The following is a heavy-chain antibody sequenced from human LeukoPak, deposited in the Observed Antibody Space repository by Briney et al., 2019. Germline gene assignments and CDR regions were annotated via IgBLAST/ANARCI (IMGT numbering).Heavy chain of an antibody. Sequence: PSETLSLTCTVSGDSISSYYWSWIRQPPGKGLEWIGSIYHSGSTYYNPSLKSRVTISVDTSKNQFSLKLSSVTAADTAVYYCARHIYDFWSGYEDYWGQGTLVTVSS. CDR2: IYHSGST. CDR1: GDSISSYY. V-gene: IGHV4-38-2*02. J-gene: IGHJ4*02. CDR3: ARHIYDFWSGYEDY. D-gene: IGHD3-3*01.